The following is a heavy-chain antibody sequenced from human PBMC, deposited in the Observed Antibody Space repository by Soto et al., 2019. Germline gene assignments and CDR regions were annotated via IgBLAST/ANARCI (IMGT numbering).Heavy chain of an antibody. Sequence: QVQLVQSGAEVKKPGASVKVSCKASGYTFTGYYMHWVRQAPGQGLEWMGWINPNSGGTNYAQKFQGRVTMTRDTSISTAYMELSRLRSDDTAVYYCARDNQYTQYSSSWYEGFLYYYYGMDVWGQGTTVTVSS. D-gene: IGHD6-13*01. CDR3: ARDNQYTQYSSSWYEGFLYYYYGMDV. CDR1: GYTFTGYY. CDR2: INPNSGGT. J-gene: IGHJ6*02. V-gene: IGHV1-2*02.